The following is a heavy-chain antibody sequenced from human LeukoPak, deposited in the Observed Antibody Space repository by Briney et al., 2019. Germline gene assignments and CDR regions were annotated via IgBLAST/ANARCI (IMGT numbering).Heavy chain of an antibody. D-gene: IGHD5-18*01. CDR3: AKDVLPRRSYGLGYFDY. CDR1: GFTFRSYA. J-gene: IGHJ4*02. Sequence: PGGSLRLSCAASGFTFRSYAMSWVRQAPGKGLEWVSGISGSGGSTYYADSVKGRFTISRDNSKNTLYLQMNSLRAEDTAVYYCAKDVLPRRSYGLGYFDYWGQGTLVTVSS. CDR2: ISGSGGST. V-gene: IGHV3-23*01.